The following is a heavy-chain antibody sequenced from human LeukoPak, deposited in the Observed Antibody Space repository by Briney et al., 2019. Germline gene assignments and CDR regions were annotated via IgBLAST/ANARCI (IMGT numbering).Heavy chain of an antibody. D-gene: IGHD1-7*01. J-gene: IGHJ5*02. V-gene: IGHV1-18*01. CDR3: ARVSGLELRGRWFDP. Sequence: ASVKVSCKASGYTFTSYGISWVRQAPGQGLEWMGWISAYNGNTNYAQKLQGRVTVTTDTSTSTAYMELSSLRSEDTAVYYCARVSGLELRGRWFDPWGQGTLVTVSS. CDR2: ISAYNGNT. CDR1: GYTFTSYG.